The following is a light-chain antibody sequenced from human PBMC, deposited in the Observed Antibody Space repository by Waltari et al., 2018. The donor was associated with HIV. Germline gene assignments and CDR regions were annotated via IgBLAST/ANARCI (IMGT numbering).Light chain of an antibody. CDR3: QQSFMIPLT. J-gene: IGKJ3*01. CDR1: QIISKS. CDR2: SAT. V-gene: IGKV1-39*01. Sequence: DIRMTQSPSPLSASPGDRVTITCRTSQIISKSLNWYRQKPGRAPQLLIYSATYLQRGVSSRFSGSGSASGTEFTLTINNFQPEDFATYYCQQSFMIPLTFGPGTKVDIK.